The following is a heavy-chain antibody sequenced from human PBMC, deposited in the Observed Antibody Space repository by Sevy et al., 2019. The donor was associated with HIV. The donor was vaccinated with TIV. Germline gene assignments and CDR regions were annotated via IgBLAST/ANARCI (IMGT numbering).Heavy chain of an antibody. D-gene: IGHD6-13*01. CDR1: GFTFSNAW. Sequence: GGSLRLSCAASGFTFSNAWMSWVRQAPGKGLEWVGRIKSKTDGGTTDYAAPVKGRFTISRDDSKNTLYLQMNSLKTEDTAVYYCTTGVSSWYGGAFDYWGQGTLVTVSS. CDR3: TTGVSSWYGGAFDY. CDR2: IKSKTDGGTT. V-gene: IGHV3-15*01. J-gene: IGHJ4*02.